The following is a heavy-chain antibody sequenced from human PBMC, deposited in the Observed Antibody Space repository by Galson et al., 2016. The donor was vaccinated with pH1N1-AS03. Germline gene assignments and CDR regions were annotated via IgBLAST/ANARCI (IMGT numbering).Heavy chain of an antibody. CDR1: GFPFSGYS. Sequence: SLRLSCAASGFPFSGYSMNWVRQAPGKGLEWVSFISTSSSSIYYADSVKGRFTISRDNTKNSLYLQMNSLTAEDTAIYYCVRSLAAAGNYWGQGTLVIVSS. D-gene: IGHD6-13*01. CDR2: ISTSSSSI. V-gene: IGHV3-21*06. CDR3: VRSLAAAGNY. J-gene: IGHJ4*02.